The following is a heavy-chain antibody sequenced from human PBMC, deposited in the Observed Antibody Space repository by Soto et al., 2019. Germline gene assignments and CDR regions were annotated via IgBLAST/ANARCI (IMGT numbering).Heavy chain of an antibody. J-gene: IGHJ5*02. D-gene: IGHD2-15*01. CDR2: VYSSGST. Sequence: QVQLQESGPGLVRPSETLSLTCTVSGDSISSSSYYWGWIRQPPGKGLEWIASVYSSGSTYYNPSFKSPVTMAVDTYMNQFSLKVTSVTAGDMSGYYCARHDETPTQRGWRWFDPWGRGTLVTVSS. CDR1: GDSISSSSYY. CDR3: ARHDETPTQRGWRWFDP. V-gene: IGHV4-39*01.